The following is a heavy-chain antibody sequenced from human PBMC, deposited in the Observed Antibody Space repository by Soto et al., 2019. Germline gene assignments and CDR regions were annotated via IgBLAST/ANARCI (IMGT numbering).Heavy chain of an antibody. CDR1: GYSFTSYW. D-gene: IGHD3-9*01. Sequence: GESLKISCKGSGYSFTSYWIGWVRQMPGKGLEWMGIIYPGDSDTRYSPSFQGQVTISADKSISTAYLQWSSLKASDTAMYYCARVYYDILTGYSHFLSDAFDIWGQGTMVTVSS. J-gene: IGHJ3*02. V-gene: IGHV5-51*01. CDR2: IYPGDSDT. CDR3: ARVYYDILTGYSHFLSDAFDI.